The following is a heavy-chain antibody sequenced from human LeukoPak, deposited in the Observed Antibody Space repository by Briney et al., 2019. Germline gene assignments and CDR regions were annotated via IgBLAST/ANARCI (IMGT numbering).Heavy chain of an antibody. J-gene: IGHJ4*02. CDR2: IYYSGST. CDR1: GGSISSGDYY. D-gene: IGHD3-3*01. CDR3: ARGYYDFWSGPNYFDY. V-gene: IGHV4-61*08. Sequence: PSQTLSLTCIVSGGSISSGDYYWSWIRQPPGKGLEWIGYIYYSGSTNYNPSLKSRVTISVDTSKNQFSLKLSSVTAADTAVYYCARGYYDFWSGPNYFDYWGQGTLVTVSS.